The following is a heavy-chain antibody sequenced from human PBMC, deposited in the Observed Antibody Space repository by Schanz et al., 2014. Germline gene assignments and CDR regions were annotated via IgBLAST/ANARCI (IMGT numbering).Heavy chain of an antibody. D-gene: IGHD3-10*01. CDR1: GFSFNNYG. J-gene: IGHJ1*01. V-gene: IGHV3-30*18. Sequence: QAQLVESGGSVVQPGRSLRLSCAASGFSFNNYGLNWVRQAPGKGLEWVAAISYDGSNSYYADSVEGRFTISRDTSKDTPYVQMSSLRAEAAASYRCANERGDHYGSGAVCLEHGGQGNLVTGSS. CDR2: ISYDGSNS. CDR3: ANERGDHYGSGAVCLEH.